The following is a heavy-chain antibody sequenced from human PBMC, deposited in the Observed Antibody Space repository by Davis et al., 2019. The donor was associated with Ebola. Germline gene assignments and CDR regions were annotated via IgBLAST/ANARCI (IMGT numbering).Heavy chain of an antibody. D-gene: IGHD1-1*01. J-gene: IGHJ4*02. CDR1: GYTFTNYG. CDR3: ARAQFPTTSDH. Sequence: ASVKVSCKTSGYTFTNYGITWVRQAPGQGLEWMGWINPHNGNTNYAQNVQGRVIMTSDTATTTAYMEVGSLRSDDTAVHYCARAQFPTTSDHWGQGTLVTVSS. V-gene: IGHV1-18*04. CDR2: INPHNGNT.